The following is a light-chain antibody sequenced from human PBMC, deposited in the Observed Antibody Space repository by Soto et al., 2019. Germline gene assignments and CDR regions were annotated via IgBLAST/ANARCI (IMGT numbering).Light chain of an antibody. CDR2: EVS. J-gene: IGLJ2*01. V-gene: IGLV2-8*01. Sequence: QSVLTQPPSASGSPGQSGTISCTGTSSDVGGYNYVSWYQQHPGKAPKLMIYEVSKRPSGVPDRFSGSKSGNTASLTVSGLQAEDEADYYCSSYAGSNKVFGGGTKVTVL. CDR1: SSDVGGYNY. CDR3: SSYAGSNKV.